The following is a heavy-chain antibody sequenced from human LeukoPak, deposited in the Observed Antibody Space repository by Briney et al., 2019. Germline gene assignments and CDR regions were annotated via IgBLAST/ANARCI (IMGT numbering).Heavy chain of an antibody. CDR1: GYTFTSYD. CDR3: ARGYYYDSSGYYYAEYFQH. V-gene: IGHV1-8*01. Sequence: ASVKVSCKASGYTFTSYDINWVRQATGQGLEWMGWMNPNSGNTGYAQEFQGRVTMTRNTSISTAYMELSSLRSEDTAVYYCARGYYYDSSGYYYAEYFQHWGQGTLVTVSS. D-gene: IGHD3-22*01. J-gene: IGHJ1*01. CDR2: MNPNSGNT.